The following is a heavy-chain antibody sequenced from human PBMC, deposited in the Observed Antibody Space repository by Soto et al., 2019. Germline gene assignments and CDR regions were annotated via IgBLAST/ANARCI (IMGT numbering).Heavy chain of an antibody. CDR1: GYSFATSG. CDR3: ARAGQYYDASGYAD. CDR2: ISVYNGNT. Sequence: QVKLVQSGTEVKKPGASIKVSCKASGYSFATSGMTWVRQAPGQGLEWMGWISVYNGNTNYDQSLQDRVTMTTDTSTNTAYLEVRNLRSDDMAVYYCARAGQYYDASGYADWGQGTLVTVSS. D-gene: IGHD3-22*01. V-gene: IGHV1-18*03. J-gene: IGHJ4*02.